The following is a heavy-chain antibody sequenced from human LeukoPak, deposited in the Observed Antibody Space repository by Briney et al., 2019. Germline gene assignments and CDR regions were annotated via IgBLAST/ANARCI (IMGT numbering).Heavy chain of an antibody. CDR3: ARRRTMHKFGELFAY. J-gene: IGHJ4*02. V-gene: IGHV1-8*01. Sequence: ASVKVSCKASGYTFTSYDINWVRQATGQGLEWMGWMNPNSGNTGYAQKFQGRVTMTRNTSISTAYMELSSLRSEDTAVYYCARRRTMHKFGELFAYWGQETRVTVSS. CDR1: GYTFTSYD. CDR2: MNPNSGNT. D-gene: IGHD3-10*01.